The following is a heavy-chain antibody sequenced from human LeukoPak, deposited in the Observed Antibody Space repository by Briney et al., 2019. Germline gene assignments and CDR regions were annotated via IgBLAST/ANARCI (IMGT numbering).Heavy chain of an antibody. CDR3: ASKDYDILTGYFYADY. D-gene: IGHD3-9*01. J-gene: IGHJ4*02. Sequence: SVKVSCTASGGTFSSYAISWVRHAPGQGLEWMGGIIPIFGTANYAQKFQGRVTITADKSTSTAYMELSSLRSEDTAVYYCASKDYDILTGYFYADYWGQGTLVTVSS. CDR2: IIPIFGTA. V-gene: IGHV1-69*06. CDR1: GGTFSSYA.